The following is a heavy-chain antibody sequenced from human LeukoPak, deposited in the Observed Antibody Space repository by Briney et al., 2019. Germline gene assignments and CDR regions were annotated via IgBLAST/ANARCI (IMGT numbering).Heavy chain of an antibody. J-gene: IGHJ4*02. D-gene: IGHD6-13*01. CDR3: ARGAYIAAAQYGY. Sequence: AETLSLTCTVSGGSISRYYWSWIRQPPGKGRGWIGYIYYSGTTNYNPSRKSRVTISVDTSKNQFSLKLSSVTAAETAVYYCARGAYIAAAQYGYWGQGTLVTVSS. CDR1: GGSISRYY. V-gene: IGHV4-59*01. CDR2: IYYSGTT.